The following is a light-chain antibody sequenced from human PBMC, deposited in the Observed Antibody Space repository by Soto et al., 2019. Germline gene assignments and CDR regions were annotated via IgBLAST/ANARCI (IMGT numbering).Light chain of an antibody. V-gene: IGKV4-1*01. CDR2: WAS. Sequence: DIVMTQSPDSLAVYLGERATINCKSSQSVLYSSNNKNYLAWYQQKPGQPPKLLIYWASTRESGVPDRFSGSGSGTDYTLTIISMQAEDVAVYLCQQYYSTPLAFGQGTKVEIK. J-gene: IGKJ1*01. CDR1: QSVLYSSNNKNY. CDR3: QQYYSTPLA.